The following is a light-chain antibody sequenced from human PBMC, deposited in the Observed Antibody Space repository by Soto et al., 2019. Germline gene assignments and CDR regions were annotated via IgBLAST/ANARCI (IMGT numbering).Light chain of an antibody. CDR2: LNSDGSH. V-gene: IGLV4-69*01. J-gene: IGLJ2*01. Sequence: QAVLTQSPFASASLGASVKLTCTLSSGHSSYAIAWHQQQPEKGPRYLMKLNSDGSHSKGDGIPDRFSGSSSGAERYLTISSLQSEDEADYYCQTWGTGIGVFGGGTKLTVL. CDR3: QTWGTGIGV. CDR1: SGHSSYA.